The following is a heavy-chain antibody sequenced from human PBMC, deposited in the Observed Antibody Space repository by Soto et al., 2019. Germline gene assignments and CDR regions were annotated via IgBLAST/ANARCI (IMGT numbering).Heavy chain of an antibody. J-gene: IGHJ4*02. Sequence: QVHLQESGPGLVEPSGTLSLTCAVSVGSVISLDWWSWVRQPPGKGLAWIGEIYHSGSSYYNPSLKTRATISIDRSKTQVPLKLTSVTAADTAVYYCAREKDSCTSTRCRPHIDYWGQGTLVTVSS. CDR3: AREKDSCTSTRCRPHIDY. V-gene: IGHV4-4*02. CDR1: VGSVISLDW. CDR2: IYHSGSS. D-gene: IGHD2-2*01.